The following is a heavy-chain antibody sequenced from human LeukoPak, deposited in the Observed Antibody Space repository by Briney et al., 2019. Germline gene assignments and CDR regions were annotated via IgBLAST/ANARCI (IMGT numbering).Heavy chain of an antibody. D-gene: IGHD6-13*01. CDR2: MKYDGSEK. CDR3: ARDIEAAGLFLDY. CDR1: GFTSSSYW. V-gene: IGHV3-7*01. J-gene: IGHJ4*02. Sequence: GGSLRLSCAASGFTSSSYWMSWVRQAPGKGLEWVANMKYDGSEKYYVDSVKGRFTISRDNAKNSLYLQMNSLRAEDTAVYYCARDIEAAGLFLDYWGQGTLVTVSS.